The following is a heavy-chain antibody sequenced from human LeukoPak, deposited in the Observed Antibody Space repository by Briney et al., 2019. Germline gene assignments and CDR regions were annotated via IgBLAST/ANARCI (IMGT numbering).Heavy chain of an antibody. CDR1: GYTFTSYG. CDR3: ARDEILGELSLYPTE. V-gene: IGHV1-18*01. J-gene: IGHJ4*02. Sequence: ASVKVSCKASGYTFTSYGISWVRQAPGQGLEWMGWISAYNGSTNYAQKLQGRVTMTTDTSTSTAYMELRSLRFDDTAVYYCARDEILGELSLYPTEWGQGTLVTVYS. D-gene: IGHD3-16*02. CDR2: ISAYNGST.